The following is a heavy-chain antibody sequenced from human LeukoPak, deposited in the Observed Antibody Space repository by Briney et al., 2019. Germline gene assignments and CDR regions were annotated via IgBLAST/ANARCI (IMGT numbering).Heavy chain of an antibody. CDR2: SSASGGCT. CDR1: GFTFSSYA. Sequence: PGESLRLSCEASGFTFSSYAMSWVRQAPGKGLEWVSASSASGGCTHYVDSVKGRFTISRDISKNTLYVQMNNLRADDTAVYYCAKEGIDTSYFDSWGQGTLVTVSA. V-gene: IGHV3-23*01. D-gene: IGHD2-2*01. J-gene: IGHJ4*02. CDR3: AKEGIDTSYFDS.